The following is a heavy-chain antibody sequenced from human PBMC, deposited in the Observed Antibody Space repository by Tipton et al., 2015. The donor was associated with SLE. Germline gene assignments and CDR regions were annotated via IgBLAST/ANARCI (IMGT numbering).Heavy chain of an antibody. Sequence: LRLSCTVSGGAISSDDYYWTWIRQHPGKGLEWIGHIVYRGNTHYNPSLKSRLTISVDPSKNHFSLNLISVTAADTAVYYCARGRIAVAGNHFDYWGQGTLVTVSS. V-gene: IGHV4-30-4*01. CDR2: IVYRGNT. D-gene: IGHD6-19*01. CDR1: GGAISSDDYY. J-gene: IGHJ4*02. CDR3: ARGRIAVAGNHFDY.